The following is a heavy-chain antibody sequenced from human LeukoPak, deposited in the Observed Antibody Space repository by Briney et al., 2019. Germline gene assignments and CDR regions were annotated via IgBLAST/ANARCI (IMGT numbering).Heavy chain of an antibody. D-gene: IGHD5-24*01. Sequence: GASVKVSCKASGYTFTNNGISWVRQAPGQGLEWMGIINPSGGSTSYAQKFQGRVTMTRDTSTSTVYLELSSLRSDDTAVYYCARDKDGYTPYYMDVWGKGTTVAVSS. J-gene: IGHJ6*03. CDR2: INPSGGST. CDR1: GYTFTNNG. V-gene: IGHV1-46*01. CDR3: ARDKDGYTPYYMDV.